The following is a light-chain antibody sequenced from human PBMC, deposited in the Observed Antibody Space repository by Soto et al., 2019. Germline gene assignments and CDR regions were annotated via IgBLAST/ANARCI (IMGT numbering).Light chain of an antibody. V-gene: IGKV4-1*01. CDR1: QSVLYSSNNKNY. J-gene: IGKJ1*01. CDR3: PQYYRTPRT. Sequence: DIVMTQSPDSLAVSLGERATINCKSSQSVLYSSNNKNYLAWYQQKPGQPPKLLIYWASTRESGVPDRFSGSGSGTDFTLTISSLQAEDVAVYYCPQYYRTPRTFGQGTKVEVK. CDR2: WAS.